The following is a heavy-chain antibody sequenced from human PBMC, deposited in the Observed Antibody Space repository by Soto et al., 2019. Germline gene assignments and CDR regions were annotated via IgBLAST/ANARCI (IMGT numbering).Heavy chain of an antibody. D-gene: IGHD6-13*01. CDR3: ARALTPRTAPDGLYSYYGMDV. CDR1: GFTLSSYG. Sequence: PGRSLTLYSAASGFTLSSYGIHWVRQAPGKGLEWVAVIWYDGSNKYYADSVKGRFTTSRDNSKNTLSLQMNSLRVEDTAVYYWARALTPRTAPDGLYSYYGMDVWGQGTTVTVSS. CDR2: IWYDGSNK. V-gene: IGHV3-33*01. J-gene: IGHJ6*02.